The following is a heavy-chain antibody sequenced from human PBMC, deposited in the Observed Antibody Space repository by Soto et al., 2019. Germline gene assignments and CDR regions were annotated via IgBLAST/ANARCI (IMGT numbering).Heavy chain of an antibody. D-gene: IGHD2-21*02. Sequence: PGGSLRLSCAASGFTFDDYAMHWVRQTPGKGLEWVSGITWNSDSITYADSVKGRFTISRDNAKNSLYLQMNSLRAEDTALYYCAKDMVSGSIVVVTTAAFDVWGQGTMVTVSS. CDR1: GFTFDDYA. CDR3: AKDMVSGSIVVVTTAAFDV. V-gene: IGHV3-9*01. CDR2: ITWNSDSI. J-gene: IGHJ3*01.